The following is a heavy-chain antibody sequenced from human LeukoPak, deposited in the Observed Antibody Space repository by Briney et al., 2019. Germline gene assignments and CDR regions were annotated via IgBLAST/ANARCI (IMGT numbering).Heavy chain of an antibody. CDR2: IYHSGST. Sequence: SETLSLTCTVSGGSISSSDWWSWVRQSPGKGLEWIGEIYHSGSTNYNPSLKSRLTISVDKSRNQFSLKLSSVTAADTAVYYCARDPRGAIPFDYWGQGTLVTVSS. CDR3: ARDPRGAIPFDY. J-gene: IGHJ4*02. D-gene: IGHD2-2*01. V-gene: IGHV4-4*02. CDR1: GGSISSSDW.